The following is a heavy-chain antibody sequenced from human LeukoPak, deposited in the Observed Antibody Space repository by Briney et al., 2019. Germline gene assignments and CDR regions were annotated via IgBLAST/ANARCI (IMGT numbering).Heavy chain of an antibody. D-gene: IGHD1-26*01. Sequence: GGSLRLSCAASGFSVSSNYMSWVRQAPGKGLEWVALIYTGGNTYDSDSVKGRFTLSRDNSKNPVYLQMNSLRVEGTAMYYCAPISERVYYFDSGGEGTLVSVSS. CDR3: APISERVYYFDS. CDR1: GFSVSSNY. CDR2: IYTGGNT. J-gene: IGHJ4*02. V-gene: IGHV3-66*01.